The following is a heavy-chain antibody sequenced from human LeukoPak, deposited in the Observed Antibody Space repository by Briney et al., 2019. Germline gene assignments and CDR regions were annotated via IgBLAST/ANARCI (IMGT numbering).Heavy chain of an antibody. CDR2: INPNSGGT. V-gene: IGHV1-2*02. D-gene: IGHD3-22*01. CDR1: RYTFTGYY. J-gene: IGHJ4*02. Sequence: VASVKVSCKASRYTFTGYYMHWVRQAPGQGLEWMGWINPNSGGTNYAQKFQGRVTMTRDTSISTAYMELSSLRSEDMAVYYCAREDYDSSSGFDYWGQGTLVTVSS. CDR3: AREDYDSSSGFDY.